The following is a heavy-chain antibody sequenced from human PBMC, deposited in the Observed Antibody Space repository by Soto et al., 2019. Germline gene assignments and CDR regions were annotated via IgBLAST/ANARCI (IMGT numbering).Heavy chain of an antibody. Sequence: QVQLVESGGGLVRPGGSLRLSCAASGFTFSDYYMTWIRQAPGKGLEWVSYITGSSDYTNYADSVKGRFTISRDNVKNSLYLQMNSLRAVDAAVYYCAREYYYGMDVWGQGTTVTVSS. CDR1: GFTFSDYY. CDR2: ITGSSDYT. J-gene: IGHJ6*02. V-gene: IGHV3-11*05. CDR3: AREYYYGMDV.